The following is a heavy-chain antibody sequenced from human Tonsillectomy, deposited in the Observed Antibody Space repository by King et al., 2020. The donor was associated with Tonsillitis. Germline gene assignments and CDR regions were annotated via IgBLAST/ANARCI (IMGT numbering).Heavy chain of an antibody. CDR1: GFSFSTYA. J-gene: IGHJ4*02. Sequence: VQLVESGGGLVQPGGSLRLSCAASGFSFSTYAMTWVRQTPGKGLEWVSAISGNGVGTYYADSVRGRFTSSRDNSKNMLYLQINSLRAEDTALYYCAKAYDSSGYNYERASDYWGQGTLVTVSS. CDR2: ISGNGVGT. V-gene: IGHV3-23*04. CDR3: AKAYDSSGYNYERASDY. D-gene: IGHD3-22*01.